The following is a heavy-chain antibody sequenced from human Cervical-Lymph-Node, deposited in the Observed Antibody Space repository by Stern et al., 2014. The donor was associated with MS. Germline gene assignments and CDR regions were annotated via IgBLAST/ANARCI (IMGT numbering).Heavy chain of an antibody. J-gene: IGHJ6*02. D-gene: IGHD1-1*01. Sequence: VQLVESGAEVKKPGSSVKVSCKASGGTFSSYAISWVRQAPGQGLEWMGGVLPIFGTANYAQKFQGRVTITADESTSTAYMELSSLRSEDTAVYYCARGETGTTAHYYYGMDVWGQGTTVTVSS. V-gene: IGHV1-69*01. CDR2: VLPIFGTA. CDR3: ARGETGTTAHYYYGMDV. CDR1: GGTFSSYA.